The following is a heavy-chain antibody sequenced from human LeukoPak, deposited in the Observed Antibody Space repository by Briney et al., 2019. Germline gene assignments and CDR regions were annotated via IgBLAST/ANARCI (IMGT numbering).Heavy chain of an antibody. Sequence: PGGSLRLSCAASGFTFHDYAMHWVRQAPGKGLEWVSGISWNSGIIGYADSVKGRFTTSRDNAKNSLYLQMNSLRAEDTAIYYCATYRQVLLPFESWGQGTLVTVSS. CDR1: GFTFHDYA. CDR3: ATYRQVLLPFES. V-gene: IGHV3-9*01. CDR2: ISWNSGII. J-gene: IGHJ4*02. D-gene: IGHD2-8*02.